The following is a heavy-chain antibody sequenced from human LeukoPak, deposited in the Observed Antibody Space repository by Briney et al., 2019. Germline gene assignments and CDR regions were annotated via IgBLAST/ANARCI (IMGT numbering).Heavy chain of an antibody. D-gene: IGHD6-13*01. V-gene: IGHV3-48*01. CDR2: ISSSSSTI. J-gene: IGHJ3*02. CDR3: ARGGQLVKNDVFDI. CDR1: GFTFSSYG. Sequence: HPGGSLRLSCAASGFTFSSYGMTWVRQAPGKGLEWVSYISSSSSTIYYADSVKGRFTISRDNAKNSLYLQLNSLRAEDTAVYYCARGGQLVKNDVFDIWGQGKMVTDSS.